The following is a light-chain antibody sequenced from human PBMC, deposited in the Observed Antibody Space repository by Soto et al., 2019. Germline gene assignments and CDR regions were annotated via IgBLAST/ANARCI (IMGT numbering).Light chain of an antibody. J-gene: IGLJ2*01. CDR2: EVS. CDR1: SSDIGTYNY. CDR3: NSYASSNSLI. Sequence: QSALTQPASVSGSIGQSITISCTGTSSDIGTYNYVYWYQQHPGKAPKLIIYEVSYRPSGVSNRFSDSKSAHTDSLTISGLQAQDEADYYCNSYASSNSLIFGVGSKLTVL. V-gene: IGLV2-14*01.